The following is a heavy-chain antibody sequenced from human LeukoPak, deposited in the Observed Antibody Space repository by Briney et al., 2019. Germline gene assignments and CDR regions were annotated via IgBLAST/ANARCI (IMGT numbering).Heavy chain of an antibody. CDR2: IYYSGST. D-gene: IGHD3-10*01. J-gene: IGHJ4*02. CDR3: ASSAPAGSFYSFDY. Sequence: SETLSLTCTVSGGSISSYYWSWIRQPPGKGLEWIGYIYYSGSTNYNPSLKSRVTISVDTSKNQFSLKLSSVTAADTAVYYCASSAPAGSFYSFDYWGQGTLVTVSS. V-gene: IGHV4-59*01. CDR1: GGSISSYY.